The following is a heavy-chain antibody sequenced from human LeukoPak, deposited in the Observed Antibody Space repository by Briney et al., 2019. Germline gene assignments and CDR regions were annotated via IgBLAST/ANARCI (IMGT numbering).Heavy chain of an antibody. J-gene: IGHJ4*02. Sequence: GGSLRLSCAASGFTFSSYSMNWVRQAPGKGLEWVSYISSSSGTIYYADSVKGRFTISRDNAKNSLYLQMNSLRAEDTAVYYCARGRVITMVRGVLVYWGQGTLVTVSS. CDR2: ISSSSGTI. V-gene: IGHV3-48*01. CDR3: ARGRVITMVRGVLVY. CDR1: GFTFSSYS. D-gene: IGHD3-10*01.